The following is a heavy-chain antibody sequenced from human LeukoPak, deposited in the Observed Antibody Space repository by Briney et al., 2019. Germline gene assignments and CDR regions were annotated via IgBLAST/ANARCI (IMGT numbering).Heavy chain of an antibody. J-gene: IGHJ3*02. CDR1: GGSISSVGYY. D-gene: IGHD2-21*01. V-gene: IGHV4-30-2*01. CDR3: ARVIPPLTFDI. CDR2: IYHSGST. Sequence: SETLSLTCTVSGGSISSVGYYWSWIRQPPGKGLEWIGYIYHSGSTYYNPSLKSRVTISVDRSKNQFSLKLSSVTAADTAVYYCARVIPPLTFDIWGQGTMVTVSS.